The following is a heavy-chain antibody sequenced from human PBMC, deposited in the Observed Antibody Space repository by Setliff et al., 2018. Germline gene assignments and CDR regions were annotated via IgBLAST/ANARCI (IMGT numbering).Heavy chain of an antibody. CDR3: ARAWYYNFWSGSQIEY. J-gene: IGHJ4*02. Sequence: ASVKVSCKTSGYTFTGYYMHWVRQAPGQGLEWMGWINTNTGSPTYAQGFTGRFVFSLDTSVSTAYLQISSLKAEDTAVYYCARAWYYNFWSGSQIEYWGQGTLVTVSS. V-gene: IGHV7-4-1*02. D-gene: IGHD3-3*01. CDR1: GYTFTGYY. CDR2: INTNTGSP.